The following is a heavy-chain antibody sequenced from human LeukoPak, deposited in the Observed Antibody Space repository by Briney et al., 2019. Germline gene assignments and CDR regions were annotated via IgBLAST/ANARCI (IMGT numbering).Heavy chain of an antibody. CDR3: ARGPYYYDSSGD. CDR2: IYYSGST. Sequence: SETLSLTCTVSGGSISSYYWSWIRQPPGKGLEWIGYIYYSGSTNYNPSLKSRVTISVDTSKNPFSLKLSSVTAAATAVYYCARGPYYYDSSGDWGRRTLVTVSS. D-gene: IGHD3-22*01. J-gene: IGHJ4*02. CDR1: GGSISSYY. V-gene: IGHV4-59*01.